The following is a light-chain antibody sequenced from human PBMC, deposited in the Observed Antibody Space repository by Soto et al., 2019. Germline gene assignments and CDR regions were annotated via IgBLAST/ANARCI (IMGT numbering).Light chain of an antibody. V-gene: IGKV3-11*01. J-gene: IGKJ5*01. CDR3: QQRSDWPLT. CDR1: QSVTSY. Sequence: IVLTHCPVTLSLSPWERATVSSSAMQSVTSYLAWYPQKPGQAPGLLIYDVSNRASGIPARFSGSGSETDFTLTISSLEPEDFAVYYCQQRSDWPLTFGQGTRLEIK. CDR2: DVS.